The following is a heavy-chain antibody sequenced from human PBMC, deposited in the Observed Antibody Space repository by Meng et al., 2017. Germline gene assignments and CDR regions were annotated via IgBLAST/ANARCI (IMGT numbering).Heavy chain of an antibody. V-gene: IGHV3-48*03. D-gene: IGHD6-19*01. CDR3: ARTDSSGHGDAFDI. J-gene: IGHJ3*02. CDR2: ISSSGSTI. CDR1: GFTFSSYE. Sequence: GGSLRLSCAASGFTFSSYEMNWVRQAPGKGLEWVSYISSSGSTIYYADSVKGRFTISRDNAKNSLYLQMNSLRAEDTAVYYCARTDSSGHGDAFDIWGQGTMVTVSS.